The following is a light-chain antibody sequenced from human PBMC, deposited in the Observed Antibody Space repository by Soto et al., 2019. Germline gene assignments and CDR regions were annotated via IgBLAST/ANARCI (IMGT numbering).Light chain of an antibody. CDR3: QQYNSYPWT. J-gene: IGKJ1*01. V-gene: IGKV1-5*03. Sequence: DIPMTQSPSTLSASVGDRVTITCRASQSISSWLAWDQQKPGKAPKLLIYKASSLESGVPSRFSGSGSGTEFTLTISSLQPDDFATYYCQQYNSYPWTFGQGIKVEMK. CDR2: KAS. CDR1: QSISSW.